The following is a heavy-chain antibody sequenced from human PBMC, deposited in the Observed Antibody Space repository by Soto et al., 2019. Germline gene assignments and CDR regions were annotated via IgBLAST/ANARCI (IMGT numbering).Heavy chain of an antibody. J-gene: IGHJ6*02. D-gene: IGHD3-9*01. CDR3: ARKYYDILTGYLAHYYYGMDV. CDR2: ISAYNGNT. Sequence: ASVKVSCKASGYTFTSYGISCVRQAPGQGLEWMGWISAYNGNTNYAQKLQGRVTMTTDTSTSTAYMELRSLRSDDTAVYYCARKYYDILTGYLAHYYYGMDVWGQGTTVTVSS. V-gene: IGHV1-18*01. CDR1: GYTFTSYG.